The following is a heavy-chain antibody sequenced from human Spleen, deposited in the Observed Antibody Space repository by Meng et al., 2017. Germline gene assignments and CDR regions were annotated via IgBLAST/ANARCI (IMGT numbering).Heavy chain of an antibody. D-gene: IGHD2-21*02. CDR2: INWNGGST. J-gene: IGHJ4*02. CDR1: GFTFDDYG. CDR3: AKLYCGGDCYIRKRLDY. Sequence: GESLKISCAASGFTFDDYGMSWVRQAPGKGLEWVSGINWNGGSTGYADSVKGRFTISRDNAKNSLYLQMNSLRAEDTALYYCAKLYCGGDCYIRKRLDYWGQGTLVTVSS. V-gene: IGHV3-20*04.